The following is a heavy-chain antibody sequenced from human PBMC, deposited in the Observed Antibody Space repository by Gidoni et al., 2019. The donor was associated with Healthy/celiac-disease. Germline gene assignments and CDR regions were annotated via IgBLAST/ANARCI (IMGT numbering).Heavy chain of an antibody. V-gene: IGHV4-31*03. CDR3: ARDDYYGSGSLYAFDI. Sequence: QVQLQESGPGLVQPSQTLSLTCTVSGGSISSGGYYWSWIRQHPGKGLEWIGYIYYSGSTYYNPSLKSRVTISVDTSKNQFSLKLSSVTAADTAVYYCARDDYYGSGSLYAFDIWGQGTMVTVSS. CDR2: IYYSGST. D-gene: IGHD3-10*01. J-gene: IGHJ3*02. CDR1: GGSISSGGYY.